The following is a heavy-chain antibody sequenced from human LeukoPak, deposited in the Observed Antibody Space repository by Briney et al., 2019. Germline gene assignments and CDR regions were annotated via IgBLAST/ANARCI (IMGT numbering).Heavy chain of an antibody. CDR3: ARQLVAGGLDY. J-gene: IGHJ4*02. D-gene: IGHD6-19*01. Sequence: GESLKISFQGSGXSFNTYCIGWVRLLPGKGLEWLGIIYPGDSDTRYSPSFQGQVTMSADKSITTAYLQWSSLKASDTAMYYCARQLVAGGLDYWGQGTLVTVSS. V-gene: IGHV5-51*01. CDR1: GXSFNTYC. CDR2: IYPGDSDT.